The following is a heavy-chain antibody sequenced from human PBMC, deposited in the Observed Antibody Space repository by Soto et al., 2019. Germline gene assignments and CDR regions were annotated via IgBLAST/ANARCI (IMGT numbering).Heavy chain of an antibody. V-gene: IGHV4-39*01. J-gene: IGHJ5*02. D-gene: IGHD2-2*01. CDR2: LYYSGST. CDR3: ARLTYQLLKYWFDP. CDR1: GGSISSSSYY. Sequence: QLQLQESGPGLVKPSETLSLTCTVSGGSISSSSYYWGWIRQPPGKGLEWIGSLYYSGSTYYNPSLKSRVTISVDTSKNHFCLKRSAVTAADTAVYYCARLTYQLLKYWFDPWGQGTLVTVSS.